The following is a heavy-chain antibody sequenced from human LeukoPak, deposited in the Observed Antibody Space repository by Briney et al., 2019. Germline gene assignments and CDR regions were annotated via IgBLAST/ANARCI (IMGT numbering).Heavy chain of an antibody. CDR2: IRYNGNNQ. Sequence: GGSLRLSCAASGFTFNNYGVHWVRQAPGKGLEWVAFIRYNGNNQYYADSVKGRFTISRDNSKNTLYLQMNSLKGDDTAVYYCAKDSAFYYIDVWGKGTTVIISS. J-gene: IGHJ6*03. CDR1: GFTFNNYG. V-gene: IGHV3-30*02. CDR3: AKDSAFYYIDV. D-gene: IGHD3-10*01.